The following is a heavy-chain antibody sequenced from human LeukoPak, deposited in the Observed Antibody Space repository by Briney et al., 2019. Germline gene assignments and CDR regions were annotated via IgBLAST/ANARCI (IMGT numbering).Heavy chain of an antibody. D-gene: IGHD3-10*01. CDR3: AKGPLYYYGSGSPDY. CDR2: ISSGSSYI. J-gene: IGHJ4*02. V-gene: IGHV3-21*01. CDR1: GFTFSSYT. Sequence: GGSLRLSCAASGFTFSSYTMNWVRQAPGKGLEWVSSISSGSSYIYYADSVKGRFTISRDNSKNTLYLQMNSLRAEDTAVYYCAKGPLYYYGSGSPDYWGQGTLVTVSS.